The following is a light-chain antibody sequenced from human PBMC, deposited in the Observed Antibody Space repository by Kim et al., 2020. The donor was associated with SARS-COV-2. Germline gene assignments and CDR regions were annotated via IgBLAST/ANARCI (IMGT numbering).Light chain of an antibody. J-gene: IGLJ2*01. CDR3: QTWDSITVV. CDR1: KLGDKY. V-gene: IGLV3-1*01. CDR2: QDN. Sequence: SYELTQPPSVSVSPGQTASITCSGDKLGDKYACWYQQKPGQSPVLVIYQDNKRPSGIPERFSGSNSGNTATLTISGTQAMDEADYYCQTWDSITVVFGGGTQLNVL.